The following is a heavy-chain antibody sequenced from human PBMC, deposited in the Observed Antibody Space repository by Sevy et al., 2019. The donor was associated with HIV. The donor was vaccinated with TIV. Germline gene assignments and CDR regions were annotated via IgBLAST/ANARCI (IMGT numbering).Heavy chain of an antibody. CDR1: GFSFTDYT. V-gene: IGHV3-48*02. J-gene: IGHJ6*02. D-gene: IGHD1-26*01. Sequence: GGSLRLSCAASGFSFTDYTMNWVRQSPGKGLEWVSYISGSSTTIYYADSVKGRFTISRDNAKKSLFLQMNDLRDEDTAVYYCARDGGWVGVGATEDYYYGMDVWGQGTTVTVSS. CDR3: ARDGGWVGVGATEDYYYGMDV. CDR2: ISGSSTTI.